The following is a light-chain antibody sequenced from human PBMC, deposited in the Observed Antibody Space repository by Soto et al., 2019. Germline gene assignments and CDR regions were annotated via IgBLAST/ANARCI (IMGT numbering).Light chain of an antibody. Sequence: EIVLTQSPATLSLSPGERATLSCRASQSVSNYLAWYQQKPGQAPRLLIYGASNRATGIPARFSGSGSGTDFTLTISSLEPEDFAVYYCQLRSNWPTFGGGTKVEIK. V-gene: IGKV3-11*01. CDR1: QSVSNY. CDR3: QLRSNWPT. CDR2: GAS. J-gene: IGKJ4*01.